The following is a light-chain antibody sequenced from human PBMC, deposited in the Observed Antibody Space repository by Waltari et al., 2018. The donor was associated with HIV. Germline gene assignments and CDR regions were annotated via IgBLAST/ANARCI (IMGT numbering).Light chain of an antibody. CDR1: QSLVYSDGNTY. J-gene: IGKJ5*01. V-gene: IGKV2-30*01. CDR2: KVS. CDR3: MQGTHLIT. Sequence: VVMTQSPLSLPVTLGQPASISCRSSQSLVYSDGNTYLHWFQQRPGQSPRRLIYKVSNRDSGVPDRFSGSGSGTDFTLKISRVEAEDVGVYYCMQGTHLITFGQGTRLEIK.